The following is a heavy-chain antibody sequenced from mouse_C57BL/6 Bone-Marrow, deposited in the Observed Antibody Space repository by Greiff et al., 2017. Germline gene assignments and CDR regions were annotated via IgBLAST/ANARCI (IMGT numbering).Heavy chain of an antibody. CDR3: ARGNYEWYFDV. J-gene: IGHJ1*03. CDR1: GYTFTSYW. V-gene: IGHV1-69*01. D-gene: IGHD2-1*01. CDR2: LDPSDSYT. Sequence: QVQLQQPGAELVMPGASVKLSCKASGYTFTSYWMHWVKQRPGQGLEWIGELDPSDSYTNYNQKFKGKSTLTVDKSSSTAYMQLSSLTSEDSAVYYCARGNYEWYFDVWGTGTTVTVSS.